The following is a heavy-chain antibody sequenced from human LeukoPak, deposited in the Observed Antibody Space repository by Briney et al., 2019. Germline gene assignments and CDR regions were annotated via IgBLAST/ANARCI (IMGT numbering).Heavy chain of an antibody. J-gene: IGHJ4*02. CDR2: ISSSGSTK. CDR1: GFTFSSYE. V-gene: IGHV3-48*03. CDR3: ARDGSSGWYGAMHY. D-gene: IGHD6-19*01. Sequence: PGGSLRLSCAPSGFTFSSYEMNWVRQAPGKGLEWVSYISSSGSTKYYADSVKGRFTITRDNAKKSLYLQMNSLRVEDTAVYYCARDGSSGWYGAMHYWGQGTLVTVSS.